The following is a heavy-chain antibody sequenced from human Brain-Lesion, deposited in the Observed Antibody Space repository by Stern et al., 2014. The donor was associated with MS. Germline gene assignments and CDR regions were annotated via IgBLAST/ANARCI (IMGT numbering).Heavy chain of an antibody. V-gene: IGHV1-24*01. J-gene: IGHJ4*02. CDR1: RSTLTAFS. Sequence: QVQLAQSGAEVKKPGASVQVSCKLSRSTLTAFSIHWARQAPGKGLERMGGYDLEDGEIMYAQKFQGRVNMTEDTSTDTAYMELSSLRSEDTAVYYCATGIGLWAFDYWGQGTLVTVSS. D-gene: IGHD7-27*01. CDR2: YDLEDGEI. CDR3: ATGIGLWAFDY.